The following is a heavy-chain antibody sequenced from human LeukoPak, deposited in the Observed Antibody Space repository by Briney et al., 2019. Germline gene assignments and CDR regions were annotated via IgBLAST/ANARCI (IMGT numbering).Heavy chain of an antibody. J-gene: IGHJ4*02. CDR2: IIPIFGTA. CDR1: GGTFGSYA. CDR3: ARAGGDGYNYCFDY. D-gene: IGHD5-24*01. Sequence: ASVKVSCKASGGTFGSYAISWVRQAPGQGLEWMGGIIPIFGTANYAQKFQGRVTITADESTSTAYMELSSLRSEDTAVYYCARAGGDGYNYCFDYWGQGTLVTVSS. V-gene: IGHV1-69*13.